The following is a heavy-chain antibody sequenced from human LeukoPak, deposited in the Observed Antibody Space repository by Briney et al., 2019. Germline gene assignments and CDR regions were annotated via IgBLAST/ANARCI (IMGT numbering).Heavy chain of an antibody. Sequence: QARGSLRLSCAASGFAFSAYGMHWVRQAPGKGLEWVAVIWSDGSNKYYADSVKGRFTISRDNSKNTLYLQMNSLGAEDTAVYYCARRRYSVYDFDYWGQGPLVPVTS. CDR1: GFAFSAYG. CDR3: ARRRYSVYDFDY. D-gene: IGHD5/OR15-5a*01. J-gene: IGHJ4*02. CDR2: IWSDGSNK. V-gene: IGHV3-33*01.